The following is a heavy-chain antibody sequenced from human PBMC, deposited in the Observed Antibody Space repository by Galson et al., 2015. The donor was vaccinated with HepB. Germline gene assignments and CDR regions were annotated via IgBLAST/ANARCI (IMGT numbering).Heavy chain of an antibody. D-gene: IGHD2-2*01. CDR3: ARAAYCSSTSCSDALDV. Sequence: SVKVSCKASGYTFTNYAVHWVRQAPGQRLEWMGWINAGNGNTKYSQGFQGRVTITRDTSANTAYMEVGSLRSEDTAVYYCARAAYCSSTSCSDALDVWGQGTMVTVSS. CDR1: GYTFTNYA. V-gene: IGHV1-3*01. J-gene: IGHJ3*01. CDR2: INAGNGNT.